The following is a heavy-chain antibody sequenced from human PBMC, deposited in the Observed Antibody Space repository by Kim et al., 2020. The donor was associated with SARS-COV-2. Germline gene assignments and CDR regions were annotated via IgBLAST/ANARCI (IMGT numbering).Heavy chain of an antibody. J-gene: IGHJ5*01. CDR3: AKVGTITANWFDS. V-gene: IGHV1-8*01. Sequence: ASVKVSCKASGHTFTNFDIDWVRQATGQGLEWMGWMNPKTGNAAYAQKFQGRVTMTRDTSIGTAYMELSGLRSEDTAVYFCAKVGTITANWFDSWGQGTLLTVSS. D-gene: IGHD6-25*01. CDR1: GHTFTNFD. CDR2: MNPKTGNA.